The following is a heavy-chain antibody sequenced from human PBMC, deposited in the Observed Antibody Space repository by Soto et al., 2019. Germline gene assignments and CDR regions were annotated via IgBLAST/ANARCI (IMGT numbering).Heavy chain of an antibody. D-gene: IGHD6-13*01. CDR1: GGSISSYY. CDR3: ATSRGRSSSCSTAHLAG. V-gene: IGHV4-59*08. Sequence: SETLSLTCTVSGGSISSYYWSWIRQPPGKGLEWIGYIYYSGSTNYNPSLKSRVTISVDTSKNQFSLKLSSVTAADTAVYYCATSRGRSSSCSTAHLAGRGQGTKVIVAS. CDR2: IYYSGST. J-gene: IGHJ6*02.